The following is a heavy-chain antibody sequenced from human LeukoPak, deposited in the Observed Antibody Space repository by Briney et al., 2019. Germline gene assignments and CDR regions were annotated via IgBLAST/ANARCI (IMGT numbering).Heavy chain of an antibody. D-gene: IGHD5-24*01. CDR2: VSGDGGR. V-gene: IGHV3-43*02. Sequence: GGSLRLSCAASGFTFDEYAMHWVRQAPGKGLEWVSHVSGDGGRYYADSVMGRFTISRDNSKNSLYLQMDNLRTEDTAFYYCAKDSGTSRDGYNPFDHWGQGTLVTVSS. CDR1: GFTFDEYA. CDR3: AKDSGTSRDGYNPFDH. J-gene: IGHJ4*02.